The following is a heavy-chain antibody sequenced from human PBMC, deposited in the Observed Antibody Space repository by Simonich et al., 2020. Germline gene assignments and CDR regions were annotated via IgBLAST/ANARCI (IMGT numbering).Heavy chain of an antibody. CDR2: IAYDGSNK. V-gene: IGHV3-30*07. Sequence: QVQLVESGGGVVQPGRSLRLSCAASGFTFSSYDRHWVRQAPGKGLEWGGVIAYDGSNKYYADSGKGRFTIARDNYKNTLYLQMNSLRAEDTAVYYCAREGAGNDAFDIWGQGTMVTVSS. J-gene: IGHJ3*02. CDR1: GFTFSSYD. D-gene: IGHD1-26*01. CDR3: AREGAGNDAFDI.